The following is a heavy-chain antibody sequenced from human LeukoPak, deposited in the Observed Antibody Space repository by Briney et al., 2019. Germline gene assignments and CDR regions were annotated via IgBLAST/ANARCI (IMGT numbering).Heavy chain of an antibody. J-gene: IGHJ4*02. V-gene: IGHV3-23*01. CDR3: AKTYSSGWTKFDY. D-gene: IGHD6-19*01. CDR2: ISGSGGST. CDR1: GLTFSSYA. Sequence: PGGSLRLSCAASGLTFSSYAMSWVRQAPGKGLEWVTAISGSGGSTYYADSVKGRCTISRENSKNTLYLQMNSLRAEDTAVYYCAKTYSSGWTKFDYWGQGNLVTVSS.